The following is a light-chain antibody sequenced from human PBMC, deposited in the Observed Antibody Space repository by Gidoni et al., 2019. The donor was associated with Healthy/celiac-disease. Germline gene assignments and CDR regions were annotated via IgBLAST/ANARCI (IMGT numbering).Light chain of an antibody. V-gene: IGLV2-14*03. J-gene: IGLJ3*02. CDR2: DVS. Sequence: QSALTQPASASGSPGQSITIPCTGTSRDVGGYNYVSWYPQHPGKAPKLMIYDVSNRPSGVSNRFSGSKSGNTASLTISGLQAEDEADYYCSSYTSSSTLDVFGGGTKLTVL. CDR1: SRDVGGYNY. CDR3: SSYTSSSTLDV.